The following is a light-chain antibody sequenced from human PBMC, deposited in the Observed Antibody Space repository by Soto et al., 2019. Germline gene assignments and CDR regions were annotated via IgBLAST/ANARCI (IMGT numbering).Light chain of an antibody. V-gene: IGKV4-1*01. J-gene: IGKJ3*01. CDR3: HQYSSTPPT. CDR1: QSVLYRSNNKNY. CDR2: WAS. Sequence: DIVMTQSPDSLAVSLGERATINCKSSQSVLYRSNNKNYLAWYQQKPGQPPKLLIYWASTRESGVPDRFSGSGSGTDSTLTISSLQAEDVAVYYCHQYSSTPPTFGPGTKVDL.